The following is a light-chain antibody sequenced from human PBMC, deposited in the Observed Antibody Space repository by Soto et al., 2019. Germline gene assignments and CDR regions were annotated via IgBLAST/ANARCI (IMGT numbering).Light chain of an antibody. Sequence: QSVLTQPPSVSAAPGQKVTISCSGSSSNNGNNYVSWYQQLPGTAPKLLIYDNNKRPSGIPDRFSGSKSGTSATLGITGLQTGDEADYYCGTWDSSLSAGGVFGGGTKLTVL. J-gene: IGLJ3*02. CDR3: GTWDSSLSAGGV. V-gene: IGLV1-51*01. CDR1: SSNNGNNY. CDR2: DNN.